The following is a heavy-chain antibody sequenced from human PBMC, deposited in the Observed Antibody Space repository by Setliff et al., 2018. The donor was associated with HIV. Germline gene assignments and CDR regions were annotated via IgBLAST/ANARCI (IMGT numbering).Heavy chain of an antibody. CDR1: GSSFNFFA. D-gene: IGHD2-15*01. CDR2: ITGSGSGRRT. V-gene: IGHV3-23*01. J-gene: IGHJ6*03. Sequence: GESLKISCTAPGSSFNFFAVSWARQAPGKGLEWISGITGSGSGRRTDYVDSVKGRFTISRDNSKNTLYLQLNSLRAEDTAVYYCAKHECSGGCYYYMDVWGKGTTVTVSS. CDR3: AKHECSGGCYYYMDV.